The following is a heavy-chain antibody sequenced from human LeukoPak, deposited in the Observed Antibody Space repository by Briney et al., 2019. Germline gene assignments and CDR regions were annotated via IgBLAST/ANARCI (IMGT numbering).Heavy chain of an antibody. V-gene: IGHV4-59*08. Sequence: SETLSLTCTVSGGSISNYYWSWIRQSPGKGLEWIGYIYYTGTTNYNPSLKSRVTISVDTSKNQFSLNLSSVTAADTAVYYCARHRTADSGGVVYYYYGMDVWGQGTTVTVSS. CDR1: GGSISNYY. D-gene: IGHD2-15*01. CDR2: IYYTGTT. CDR3: ARHRTADSGGVVYYYYGMDV. J-gene: IGHJ6*02.